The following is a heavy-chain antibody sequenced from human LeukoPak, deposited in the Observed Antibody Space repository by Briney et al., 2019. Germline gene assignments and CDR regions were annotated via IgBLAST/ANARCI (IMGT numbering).Heavy chain of an antibody. CDR2: VSSDGSSI. D-gene: IGHD3-10*01. Sequence: GGSLRLSCAASGFTVSSYWMHWVRQAPGRGLVWVSRVSSDGSSITYAGSVRGRFTISRDNAKNTLYLQMTSLRAEDTAVYYCARAYGSGTFNWFDSWGQGTLVTVSS. CDR3: ARAYGSGTFNWFDS. J-gene: IGHJ5*01. CDR1: GFTVSSYW. V-gene: IGHV3-74*01.